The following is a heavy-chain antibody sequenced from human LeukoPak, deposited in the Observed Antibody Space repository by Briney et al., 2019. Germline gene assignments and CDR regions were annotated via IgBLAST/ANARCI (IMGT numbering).Heavy chain of an antibody. CDR1: GFTFSSYW. J-gene: IGHJ4*02. CDR3: GRLAHNAWYAIDY. CDR2: IKDDGSEK. Sequence: GGSLRLSCAASGFTFSSYWMSWVRQAPGKGLEWVANIKDDGSEKYYVDSVKGRFTISRDDAKNSLYLQMNSLRAEDTAVYYCGRLAHNAWYAIDYWGQGTLVTVSS. D-gene: IGHD6-13*01. V-gene: IGHV3-7*03.